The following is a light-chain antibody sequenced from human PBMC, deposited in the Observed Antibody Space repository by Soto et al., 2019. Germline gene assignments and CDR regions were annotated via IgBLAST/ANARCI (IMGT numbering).Light chain of an antibody. Sequence: QSALTQPASVSGSPGQSITISCTGTSSDVGGYIYVSWYQQHPGKAPKLMIYDVSNRPSGVSNRFSGSKSGNTASLTISGLQAEAEADYYCSSYTSSSTRNYGFATGTKDTV. J-gene: IGLJ1*01. CDR3: SSYTSSSTRNYG. CDR1: SSDVGGYIY. CDR2: DVS. V-gene: IGLV2-14*01.